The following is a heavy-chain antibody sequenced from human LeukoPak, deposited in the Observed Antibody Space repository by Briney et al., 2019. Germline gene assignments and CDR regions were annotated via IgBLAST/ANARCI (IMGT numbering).Heavy chain of an antibody. Sequence: SVKVSCKASGGTFSSYAISWVRRAPGQGLEWMGGIIPIFGTANYAQKFQGRVTITADESTSTAYMELSSLRSEDTAVYYCARDRAPSGSMVRGVIITQRDAFDIWGQGTMVTVSS. V-gene: IGHV1-69*13. CDR3: ARDRAPSGSMVRGVIITQRDAFDI. CDR2: IIPIFGTA. J-gene: IGHJ3*02. D-gene: IGHD3-10*01. CDR1: GGTFSSYA.